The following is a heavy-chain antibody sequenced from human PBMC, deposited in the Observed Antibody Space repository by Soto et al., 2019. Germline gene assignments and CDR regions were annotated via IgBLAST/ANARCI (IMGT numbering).Heavy chain of an antibody. CDR2: INPNSGGA. V-gene: IGHV1-2*04. J-gene: IGHJ4*02. Sequence: QVQLVQSGAEVKKPGASVKVSCKASGYTFIGYYIHWVRQAPGQGLEWMGWINPNSGGAKYSQKFQAWVTMTGDTSISTAYMELSRLKSDDTAVYYCARSGGGYGLGDYWGQGTLVTVSS. D-gene: IGHD5-12*01. CDR3: ARSGGGYGLGDY. CDR1: GYTFIGYY.